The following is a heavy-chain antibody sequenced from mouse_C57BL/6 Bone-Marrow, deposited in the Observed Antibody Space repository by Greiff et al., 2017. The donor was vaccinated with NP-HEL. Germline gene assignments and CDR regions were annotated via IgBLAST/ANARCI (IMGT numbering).Heavy chain of an antibody. Sequence: QVQLQQSGPGLVQPSQSLSITCTVSGFSLTSYGVHWVRQSPGKGLEWLGVIWSGGSTDYNAAFISRLSISKDNSKSQVFFNMNSLQADDTAIYYCARNEPYYYGSSYYFDYWGQGTTLTVSS. CDR2: IWSGGST. CDR1: GFSLTSYG. CDR3: ARNEPYYYGSSYYFDY. V-gene: IGHV2-2*01. J-gene: IGHJ2*01. D-gene: IGHD1-1*01.